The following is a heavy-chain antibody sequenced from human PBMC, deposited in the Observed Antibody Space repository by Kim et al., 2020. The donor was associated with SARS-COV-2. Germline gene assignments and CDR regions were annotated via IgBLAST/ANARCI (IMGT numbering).Heavy chain of an antibody. D-gene: IGHD3-3*01. CDR1: GFTFSNYW. Sequence: GGSLRLSCAASGFTFSNYWMSWVRQAPGKGLEWVANIKQDGSERYYVDSVKGRFTISRDNAKKSLYLEVNSLRVEDTGVYYCARDDGGSASLYYGLDVWGQGTTVTVSS. CDR3: ARDDGGSASLYYGLDV. CDR2: IKQDGSER. V-gene: IGHV3-7*03. J-gene: IGHJ6*02.